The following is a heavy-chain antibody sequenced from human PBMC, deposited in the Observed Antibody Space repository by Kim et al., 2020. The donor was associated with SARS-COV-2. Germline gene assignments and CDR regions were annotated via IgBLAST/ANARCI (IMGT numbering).Heavy chain of an antibody. CDR1: GGSISSSNW. V-gene: IGHV4-4*02. CDR2: IYHSGST. CDR3: ARKNIARGNWFDP. D-gene: IGHD5-12*01. Sequence: SETLSLTCAVSGGSISSSNWWSWVRQPPGKGLEWIGEIYHSGSTNYNPSLKSRVTISVDKSKNQFSLKLSSVTAADTAVYYCARKNIARGNWFDPWGQGTLVTVSS. J-gene: IGHJ5*02.